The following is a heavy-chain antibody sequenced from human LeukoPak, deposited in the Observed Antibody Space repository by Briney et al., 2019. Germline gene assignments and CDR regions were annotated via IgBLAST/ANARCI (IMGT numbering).Heavy chain of an antibody. D-gene: IGHD3-22*01. J-gene: IGHJ4*02. V-gene: IGHV1-2*06. CDR1: GYTFTGYY. CDR2: INPNSGGT. CDR3: ARDRYYYDSSGYYSFQKFDY. Sequence: GASVKVSCKASGYTFTGYYMHWVRQAPGQGLEWMGRINPNSGGTNYAQKFQGRVTVTRDTSISTAYMELSRLRSDDTAVYYCARDRYYYDSSGYYSFQKFDYWGQGTLVTVSS.